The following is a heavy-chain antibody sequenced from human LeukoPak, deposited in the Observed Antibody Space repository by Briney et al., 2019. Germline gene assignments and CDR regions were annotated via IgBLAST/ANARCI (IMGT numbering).Heavy chain of an antibody. CDR1: GGSISGYY. J-gene: IGHJ4*02. CDR2: IYYSGGT. D-gene: IGHD1-14*01. CDR3: ARHLTGTRSLDY. V-gene: IGHV4-59*08. Sequence: SEALSLTCTVSGGSISGYYWSWIRQSPGKGLEWIAYIYYSGGTNYNPSLKSRVTISVDTSKNQFSLKLSSVTAADAAVYYCARHLTGTRSLDYWGQGTLVTVSS.